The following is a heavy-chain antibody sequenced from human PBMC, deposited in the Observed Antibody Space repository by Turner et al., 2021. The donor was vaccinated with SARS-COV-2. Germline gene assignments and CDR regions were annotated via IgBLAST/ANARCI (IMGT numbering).Heavy chain of an antibody. J-gene: IGHJ4*02. Sequence: VQLVESGGGVVQPGRCVRLSWAVSGFTFSRYGMPWVRPAPGKGLEWVAVISYDGNNKYYADSVKGRFTISRDNSKNTLYLQMNSLRAEDTAVYYCAKQLGLYSNPMYYFDYWGQGTLVTVSS. CDR2: ISYDGNNK. V-gene: IGHV3-30*18. D-gene: IGHD4-4*01. CDR3: AKQLGLYSNPMYYFDY. CDR1: GFTFSRYG.